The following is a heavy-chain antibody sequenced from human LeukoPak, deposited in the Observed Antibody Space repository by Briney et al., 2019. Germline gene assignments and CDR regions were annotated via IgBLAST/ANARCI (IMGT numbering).Heavy chain of an antibody. CDR2: ISTNGGTT. J-gene: IGHJ4*02. Sequence: PGGSLRLSCVASGFTFSSNPMHWVRQAPGKGLESVSAISTNGGTTYYANSVRGRFIISRDNSHNTLYLQMGRLRTDDTAIYYCARESPSGSLDYWGQGTLVTVSS. V-gene: IGHV3-64*01. CDR3: ARESPSGSLDY. D-gene: IGHD1-26*01. CDR1: GFTFSSNP.